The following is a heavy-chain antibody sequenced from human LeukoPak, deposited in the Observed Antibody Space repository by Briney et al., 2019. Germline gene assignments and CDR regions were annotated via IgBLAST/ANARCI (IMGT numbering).Heavy chain of an antibody. CDR2: ISSSHSTI. V-gene: IGHV3-48*01. CDR3: ARGSSIDYVWGTYRQFDY. D-gene: IGHD3-16*02. CDR1: GFTFSTYS. Sequence: GGSLKLSCAASGFTFSTYSMNWVRQAPGKGLEWLSYISSSHSTIYSADSVKGRFTISRDNAKNSLYLQMNNLRAEDTAVYYCARGSSIDYVWGTYRQFDYWGQGTLVTVSS. J-gene: IGHJ4*02.